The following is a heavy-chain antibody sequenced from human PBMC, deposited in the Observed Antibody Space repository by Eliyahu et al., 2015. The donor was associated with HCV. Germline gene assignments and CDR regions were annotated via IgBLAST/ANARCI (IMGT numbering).Heavy chain of an antibody. J-gene: IGHJ5*02. D-gene: IGHD6-19*01. CDR3: ASGGGGIAVTGTGGWFDP. CDR1: GGSXXTYY. V-gene: IGHV4-59*01. CDR2: IHYSGST. Sequence: QVQLQESGPGLVKPSETLSLXCTVSGGSXXTYYWSWIRQPPGKGLEWIGYIHYSGSTNYNPSLKSRLTISIDTSKNQFSLNLTSVTAADTAMYYCASGGGGIAVTGTGGWFDPWGQGTLVTVSS.